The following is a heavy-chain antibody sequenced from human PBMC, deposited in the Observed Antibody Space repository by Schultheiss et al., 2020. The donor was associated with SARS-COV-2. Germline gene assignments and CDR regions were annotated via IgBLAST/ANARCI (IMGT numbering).Heavy chain of an antibody. D-gene: IGHD2-2*01. CDR1: GYSISSGYY. Sequence: SETLSLTCAVSGYSISSGYYWGWIRQPPGKGLEWIGYIYYSGSTYYNPSLKSLVTISVDTSKNQFSLKLSSVTAADTAVYYCARGTIVVPRGGFDPWGQGTLVTVSS. CDR2: IYYSGST. V-gene: IGHV4-38-2*01. CDR3: ARGTIVVPRGGFDP. J-gene: IGHJ5*02.